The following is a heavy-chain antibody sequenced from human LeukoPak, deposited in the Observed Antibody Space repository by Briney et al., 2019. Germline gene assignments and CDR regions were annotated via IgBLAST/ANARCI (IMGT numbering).Heavy chain of an antibody. Sequence: GGSLRLSCAASGFTFSSHGMHWVRQAPGKGLEWVAVIWYDGSNKYYADSVKGRFTISRDNSKNTLYLQMNRLRAEDTAVYYCARDFSSGYDSSAYWNWGQGTLVTVSS. J-gene: IGHJ4*02. CDR1: GFTFSSHG. D-gene: IGHD3-22*01. CDR2: IWYDGSNK. V-gene: IGHV3-33*01. CDR3: ARDFSSGYDSSAYWN.